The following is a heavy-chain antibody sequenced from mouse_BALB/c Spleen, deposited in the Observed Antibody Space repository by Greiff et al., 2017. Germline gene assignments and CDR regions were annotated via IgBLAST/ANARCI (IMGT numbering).Heavy chain of an antibody. V-gene: IGHV1-87*01. CDR3: ARVGWASWFAY. Sequence: VQLQQSGAELARPGASVKLSCKASGYTFTSYWMQWVKQRPGQGLEWIGAIYPGDGDTRYTQKFKGKATLTADKSSSTAYMQLSSLASEDSAVYYCARVGWASWFAYWGQGTLVTVSA. CDR1: GYTFTSYW. CDR2: IYPGDGDT. J-gene: IGHJ3*01. D-gene: IGHD1-3*01.